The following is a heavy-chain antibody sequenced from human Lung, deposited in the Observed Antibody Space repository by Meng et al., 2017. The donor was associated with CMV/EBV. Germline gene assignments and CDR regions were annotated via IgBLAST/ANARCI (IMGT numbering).Heavy chain of an antibody. V-gene: IGHV3-7*01. CDR3: ARVGSSSGSYYY. J-gene: IGHJ4*02. Sequence: GGSXRLXCAASGFTFSNNWMSWVRQAPGKGLEWVASIKKDGSEEYYVDSVKGRFTISRDNAKNSLYLQMNILRAEDTAVYYCARVGSSSGSYYYLGQGTLVTVSS. CDR1: GFTFSNNW. CDR2: IKKDGSEE. D-gene: IGHD3-10*01.